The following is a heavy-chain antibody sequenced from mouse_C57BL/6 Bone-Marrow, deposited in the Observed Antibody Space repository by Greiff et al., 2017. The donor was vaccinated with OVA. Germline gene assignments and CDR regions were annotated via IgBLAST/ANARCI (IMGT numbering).Heavy chain of an antibody. CDR3: ARCPRTVVDYFDY. CDR1: GFTFTDYY. Sequence: EVQRVESGGGLVQPGGSLSLSCAASGFTFTDYYMSWVRQPPGKALEWLGFIRNKANGYTTEYSAAVKGRFTISSDNSQSIPYLQMNALRAEYSATYYCARCPRTVVDYFDYWGQGTTLTVSS. J-gene: IGHJ2*01. CDR2: IRNKANGYTT. V-gene: IGHV7-3*01. D-gene: IGHD1-1*01.